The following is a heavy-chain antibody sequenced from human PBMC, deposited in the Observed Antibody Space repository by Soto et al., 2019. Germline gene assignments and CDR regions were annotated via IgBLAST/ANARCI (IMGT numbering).Heavy chain of an antibody. J-gene: IGHJ3*02. Sequence: PGGSLRLSCAASGFIFSTYGMHWVRQAPGKGLEWVSNIRANDESIYYADSVKGRVSVSRDNAKNSLFLEMNSLRVDDTAVYYCARETLRDAIDIWGQGTMVTVSS. CDR2: IRANDESI. V-gene: IGHV3-48*03. CDR1: GFIFSTYG. CDR3: ARETLRDAIDI.